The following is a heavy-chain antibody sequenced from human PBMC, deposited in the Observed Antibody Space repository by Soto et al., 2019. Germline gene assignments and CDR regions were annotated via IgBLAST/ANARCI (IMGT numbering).Heavy chain of an antibody. V-gene: IGHV1-8*01. J-gene: IGHJ6*03. D-gene: IGHD4-17*01. CDR2: MNPNSGNT. CDR1: GYTFTSYD. Sequence: GASVKVSCKASGYTFTSYDINWVRQATGQGLEWMGWMNPNSGNTGYAQKFQGRVTMTRNTSISTAYMELSSLRSEDTAVYYCARAADYGDYRYYYYYYKDVWGKGTTVTVSS. CDR3: ARAADYGDYRYYYYYYKDV.